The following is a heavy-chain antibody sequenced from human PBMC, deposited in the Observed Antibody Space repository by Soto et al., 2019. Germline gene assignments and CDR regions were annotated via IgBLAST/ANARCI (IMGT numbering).Heavy chain of an antibody. CDR1: GASISSGGYY. V-gene: IGHV4-31*03. D-gene: IGHD2-21*01. CDR2: IYYSGTT. J-gene: IGHJ6*02. Sequence: QVQLQESGPGLVKPSQTLSLTCSVSGASISSGGYYWNWIRQHPGKGLEWIGYIYYSGTTYYNPSLKSRVTISVDTSKNQFSLKLSSVTAADTAVYYCAASCVGCGGFNYYGMDVWGQGTKVTVSS. CDR3: AASCVGCGGFNYYGMDV.